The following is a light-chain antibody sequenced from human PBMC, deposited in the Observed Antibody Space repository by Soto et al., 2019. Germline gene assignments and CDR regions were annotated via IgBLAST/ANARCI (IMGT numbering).Light chain of an antibody. V-gene: IGKV1-27*01. CDR2: AAS. Sequence: DIQMTQSPTSLSASVGDRVTITCRASQDIRNFVAWYQQKPGKAPKLLIYAASTLQSGVPSRFSGXXSXTXXXXXXXSXQPXXXXTYSXXKYSSVPVFGPGTKVEIK. CDR1: QDIRNF. CDR3: XKYSSVPV. J-gene: IGKJ3*01.